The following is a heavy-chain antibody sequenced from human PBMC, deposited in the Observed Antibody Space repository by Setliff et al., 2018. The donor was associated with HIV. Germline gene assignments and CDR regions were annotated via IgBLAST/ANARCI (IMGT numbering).Heavy chain of an antibody. D-gene: IGHD4-4*01. CDR2: IYSAGST. CDR1: GGSISGYF. CDR3: ARDRSNYVGLDAFDI. J-gene: IGHJ3*02. Sequence: ETLSLTCTVSGGSISGYFWSWIRQPPGEGLEWDSVIYSAGSTYYADSVKGRFTISRDNSKNTVYLQMNSLRAEDTAVYYCARDRSNYVGLDAFDIWGQGTMVTVSS. V-gene: IGHV3-53*01.